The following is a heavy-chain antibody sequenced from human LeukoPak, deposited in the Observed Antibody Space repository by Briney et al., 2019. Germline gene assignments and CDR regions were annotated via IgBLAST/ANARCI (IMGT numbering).Heavy chain of an antibody. CDR3: TRDEGATVATY. CDR2: IKYDGTYT. CDR1: GFDFRNYY. D-gene: IGHD4-23*01. Sequence: PGGSLRLSCEASGFDFRNYYMSWVRQAPGKGLEWLANIKYDGTYTNYKDSVKGRLTLSRDNAKNSVYLQMNSLRAEDTAVYYCTRDEGATVATYWGRGPLVTVSS. V-gene: IGHV3-7*01. J-gene: IGHJ4*02.